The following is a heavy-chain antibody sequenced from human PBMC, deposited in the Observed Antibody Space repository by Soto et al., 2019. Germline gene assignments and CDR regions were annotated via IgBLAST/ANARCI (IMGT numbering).Heavy chain of an antibody. J-gene: IGHJ6*02. CDR3: ASNGDSSGYYRATYGMDV. Sequence: ASETLSLTCTVSGGSISSSNYWAWIRQPPGKGLEWIASIYYSGRIYYNPSLNSRVTISVDTSKNQFSLKLSSVTAADTAVYYCASNGDSSGYYRATYGMDVWGQGTTVTVS. D-gene: IGHD3-22*01. CDR1: GGSISSSNY. CDR2: IYYSGRI. V-gene: IGHV4-39*07.